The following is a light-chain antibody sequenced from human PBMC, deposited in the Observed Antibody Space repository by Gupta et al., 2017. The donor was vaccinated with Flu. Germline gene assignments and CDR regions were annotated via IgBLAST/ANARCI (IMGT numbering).Light chain of an antibody. J-gene: IGKJ2*01. V-gene: IGKV1-39*01. Sequence: DLQKPPSPASLSAFVGDRVTITCRASQSISIFLNWYHQKPGKAPTLLIYAASNLQSGVPSRFSSSGSGTDCTLTISSLQPEDFAIDYCQQNVSTRPYTFGQGTTLDIK. CDR2: AAS. CDR3: QQNVSTRPYT. CDR1: QSISIF.